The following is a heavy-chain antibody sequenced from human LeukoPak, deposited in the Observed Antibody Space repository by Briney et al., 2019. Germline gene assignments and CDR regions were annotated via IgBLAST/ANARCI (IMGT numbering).Heavy chain of an antibody. J-gene: IGHJ5*02. V-gene: IGHV3-74*01. CDR3: ARPRDDNSGYYIS. CDR2: TNSDGSST. Sequence: PGGSLRLSCAASGFTFSSYWMHWVRHAPGKGLVWVSRTNSDGSSTRYADSVKGRFTVSRDISKNTLYLQMNSLRAEDTALYYCARPRDDNSGYYISWGQGSLVTVSS. D-gene: IGHD6-19*01. CDR1: GFTFSSYW.